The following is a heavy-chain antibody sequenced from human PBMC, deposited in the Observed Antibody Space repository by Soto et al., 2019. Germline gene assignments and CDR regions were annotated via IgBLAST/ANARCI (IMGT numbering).Heavy chain of an antibody. D-gene: IGHD3-3*01. V-gene: IGHV1-18*01. Sequence: RASVKVSCKASGYTFTSYGISWVRQAPGQGLEWMGWISAYNGNTNYAQKLQGRVTMTTDTSTSTAYMELRSLRSDDTAVYYCARDERPYYDFWSGYYRYWGQGTLVTVYS. CDR1: GYTFTSYG. J-gene: IGHJ4*02. CDR2: ISAYNGNT. CDR3: ARDERPYYDFWSGYYRY.